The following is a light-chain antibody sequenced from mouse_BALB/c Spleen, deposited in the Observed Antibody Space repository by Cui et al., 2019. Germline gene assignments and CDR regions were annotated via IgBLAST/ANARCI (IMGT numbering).Light chain of an antibody. CDR3: QQYSGYPSYT. Sequence: QLVLTQSPAIMSASPGEKVTMTCSARSCVSSSYLYWYQQKPGSSPKLWIYSTSNLASGVPARFSGSGSGTSYSLTSSSMEAEDAATFYCQQYSGYPSYTFGGGTKLEIK. CDR1: SCVSSSY. CDR2: STS. V-gene: IGKV4-78*01. J-gene: IGKJ2*01.